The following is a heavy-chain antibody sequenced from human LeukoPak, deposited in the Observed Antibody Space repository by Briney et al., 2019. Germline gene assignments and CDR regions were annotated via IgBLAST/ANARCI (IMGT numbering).Heavy chain of an antibody. Sequence: ASVRVSCKADGYTFTSYFISWVRQAPGQGLEWMGWISAYNGNANYAQKFLGRVTMTADTATSTAYMELRSLRSDDTAVFYCARADYYSAMDVWGQGTSVTVSS. CDR1: GYTFTSYF. CDR2: ISAYNGNA. J-gene: IGHJ6*02. CDR3: ARADYYSAMDV. V-gene: IGHV1-18*01.